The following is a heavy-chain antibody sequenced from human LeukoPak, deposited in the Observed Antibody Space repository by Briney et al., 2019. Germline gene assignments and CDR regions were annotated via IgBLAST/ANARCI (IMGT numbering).Heavy chain of an antibody. CDR1: GGTFSSYA. CDR2: IIPILGIA. J-gene: IGHJ4*02. CDR3: ARVDSGTYVSY. V-gene: IGHV1-69*04. D-gene: IGHD3-10*01. Sequence: SVKVSCKASGGTFSSYAISWVRQAPGQGLEWMGRIIPILGIADYAQKFQGRVTITADKSTSTAYMELSSLRSEDTAVYYYARVDSGTYVSYWGQGTLVTVSS.